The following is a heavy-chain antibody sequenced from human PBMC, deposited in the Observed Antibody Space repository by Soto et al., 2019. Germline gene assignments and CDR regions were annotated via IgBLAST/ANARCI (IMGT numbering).Heavy chain of an antibody. CDR1: GFTFSDHQ. CDR2: IYSGGST. Sequence: GGSLRLSCAASGFTFSDHQMDWVRQAPGKGLEWVSVIYSGGSTYYADSVKGRFTISRDNSKNTLYLQMNSLRAEDTAVYYCARDAGHYYGMDVWGQGTTVTVSS. V-gene: IGHV3-66*01. J-gene: IGHJ6*02. CDR3: ARDAGHYYGMDV.